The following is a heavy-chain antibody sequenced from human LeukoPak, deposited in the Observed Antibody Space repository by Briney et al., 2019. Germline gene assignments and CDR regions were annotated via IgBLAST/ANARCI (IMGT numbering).Heavy chain of an antibody. D-gene: IGHD2-2*01. CDR2: ISSDGSIT. CDR1: GFTFSTYW. CDR3: AKGVIVVVPAARGFEY. V-gene: IGHV3-74*01. J-gene: IGHJ4*02. Sequence: GGSLRLSCAASGFTFSTYWMHWVRQAPGKGLVWVSRISSDGSITSYADSVKGRFTISRDNSKNTLYLQMNGLRAEDTAVYYCAKGVIVVVPAARGFEYWGQGIRVTVSS.